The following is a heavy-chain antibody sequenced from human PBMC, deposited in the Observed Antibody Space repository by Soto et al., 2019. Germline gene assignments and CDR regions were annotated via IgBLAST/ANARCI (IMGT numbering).Heavy chain of an antibody. J-gene: IGHJ4*01. Sequence: ASVKVSCKASGGTFSSYAISWVRQAPGQGLEWMGGIIPIFGTANYAQKFQGRVTITADESTSTAYMELSSLRSEDTAVYYCARLRSPGQPVPDYWGHGTLVTVSS. V-gene: IGHV1-69*13. D-gene: IGHD4-17*01. CDR3: ARLRSPGQPVPDY. CDR2: IIPIFGTA. CDR1: GGTFSSYA.